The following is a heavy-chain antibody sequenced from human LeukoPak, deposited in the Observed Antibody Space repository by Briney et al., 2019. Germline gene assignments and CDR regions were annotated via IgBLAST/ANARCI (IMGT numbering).Heavy chain of an antibody. J-gene: IGHJ4*02. CDR3: ARSVGAANAGPYYFDF. CDR1: GGTFSSYA. Sequence: SVKVSCKASGGTFSSYAFNWVRQAPGQGLEWMGWINPIHDVTNYAQKFQGRVTLTADTSTSTVYMELSSLRSEDTAVYYCARSVGAANAGPYYFDFWRQGMLVTVSS. V-gene: IGHV1-69*04. D-gene: IGHD2-15*01. CDR2: INPIHDVT.